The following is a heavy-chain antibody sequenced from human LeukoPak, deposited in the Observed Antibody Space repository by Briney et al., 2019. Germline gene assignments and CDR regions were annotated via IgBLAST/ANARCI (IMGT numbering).Heavy chain of an antibody. Sequence: PGGSLRLSCAASGFTFSSYGMHWVRQAPGRGLEWVAVISYDGSDKYYADSVKGRFTMSRDNGKNTLFLQMNSLRVEDTAIYCCARGRAPYSGSYHGMDLW. CDR3: ARGRAPYSGSYHGMDL. D-gene: IGHD1-26*01. CDR1: GFTFSSYG. V-gene: IGHV3-30*03. J-gene: IGHJ2*01. CDR2: ISYDGSDK.